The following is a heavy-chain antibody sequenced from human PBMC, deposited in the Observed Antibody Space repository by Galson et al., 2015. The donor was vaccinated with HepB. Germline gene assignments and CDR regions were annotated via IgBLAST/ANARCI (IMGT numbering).Heavy chain of an antibody. CDR2: IIAMFGIA. D-gene: IGHD2-15*01. V-gene: IGHV1-69*10. CDR3: ARALGYCSSGSCPMDV. Sequence: SVKVSCKASGGSFSSYTINWVRQAPGQGLEWMGGIIAMFGIANYAQKFQGRVTIIADKSTTTAYMELSSLTSEDTAVYYCARALGYCSSGSCPMDVWGQGTTVTVSS. CDR1: GGSFSSYT. J-gene: IGHJ6*02.